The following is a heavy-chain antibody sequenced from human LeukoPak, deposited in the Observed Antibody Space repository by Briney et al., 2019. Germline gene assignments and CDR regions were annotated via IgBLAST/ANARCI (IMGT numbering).Heavy chain of an antibody. CDR2: ISGDGGE. CDR3: ARDGGRSGCAH. Sequence: GGSLRLSCAASGFIVSDNYMRWVRQIPGRGLEWVSDISGDGGEFYTDSARGRFIISRDNYKNTLYLEMNSLRAEDTAVYYCARDGGRSGCAHWGQGTPVTVSS. V-gene: IGHV3-53*01. J-gene: IGHJ4*02. D-gene: IGHD3-3*01. CDR1: GFIVSDNY.